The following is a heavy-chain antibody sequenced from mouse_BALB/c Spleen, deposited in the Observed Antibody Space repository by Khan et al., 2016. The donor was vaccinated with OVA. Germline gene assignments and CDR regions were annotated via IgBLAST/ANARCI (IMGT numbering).Heavy chain of an antibody. V-gene: IGHV3-8*02. Sequence: EVQLQESGPSLVQPSQTLSLTCSVTGDSITSGFWSWIRKFPGNKLEYMGYMIYSGYTYYNPSLKGRFSITRHTSKNPYYLQLNSVTPEDTATYYCARSTYKYAFAYWGQGTLVTVSA. CDR1: GDSITSGF. J-gene: IGHJ3*01. D-gene: IGHD1-3*01. CDR3: ARSTYKYAFAY. CDR2: MIYSGYT.